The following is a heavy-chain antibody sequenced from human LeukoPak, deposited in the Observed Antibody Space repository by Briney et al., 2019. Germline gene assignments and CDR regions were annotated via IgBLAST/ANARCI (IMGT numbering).Heavy chain of an antibody. D-gene: IGHD4-17*01. CDR3: ATPFRWPVTTRFDY. CDR1: GYTLTELS. Sequence: GASVKVSCKVSGYTLTELSMHWVRQAPGKGLEWMGGFDPEDGETIYAQKFQGRVTMTEDTSTDTAYMELSSLRSEDTAVYYCATPFRWPVTTRFDYWGQGTLVTASS. V-gene: IGHV1-24*01. CDR2: FDPEDGET. J-gene: IGHJ4*02.